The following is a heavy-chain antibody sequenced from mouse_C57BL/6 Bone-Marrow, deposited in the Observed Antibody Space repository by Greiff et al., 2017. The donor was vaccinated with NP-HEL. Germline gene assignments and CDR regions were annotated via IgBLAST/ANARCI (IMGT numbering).Heavy chain of an antibody. CDR2: IDPENGDT. CDR3: TTGRYFDY. CDR1: GFNIKDDY. Sequence: DVQLQESGAELVRPGASVKLSCTASGFNIKDDYMHWVKQRPEQGLEWIGWIDPENGDTEYASKFQGKANITADTSSNTAYLQLSSLTSEDTAVYYCTTGRYFDYWGQGTTLTVSS. V-gene: IGHV14-4*01. J-gene: IGHJ2*01.